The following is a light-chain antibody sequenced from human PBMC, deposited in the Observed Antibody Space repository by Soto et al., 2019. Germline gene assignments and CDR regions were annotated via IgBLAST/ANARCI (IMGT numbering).Light chain of an antibody. J-gene: IGLJ1*01. CDR3: LLSYGGAYV. CDR1: TGAVTRGTY. CDR2: STT. Sequence: QTVVTQEPSLTVSPGGTVTLTCGFSTGAVTRGTYPNWFQQKPGQAPRALIYSTTHKHSWTPARFSGSLLGGKAALTLSSVQPDDEADYYCLLSYGGAYVFGTGTKVTVL. V-gene: IGLV7-43*01.